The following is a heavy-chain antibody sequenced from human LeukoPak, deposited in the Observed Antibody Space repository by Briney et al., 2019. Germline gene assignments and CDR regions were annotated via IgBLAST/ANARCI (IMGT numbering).Heavy chain of an antibody. V-gene: IGHV3-53*01. CDR1: GLIVSSHY. D-gene: IGHD3-10*01. Sequence: GGSLRLSCAASGLIVSSHYMSWVRQAPGKGLDWVSVIYNDGSAYYADSVKGRFTISRDNSKNTLYLEMNTLKAEDTAVYYCAKGGGELGSGSLDYWGQGTLVTVSS. J-gene: IGHJ4*02. CDR2: IYNDGSA. CDR3: AKGGGELGSGSLDY.